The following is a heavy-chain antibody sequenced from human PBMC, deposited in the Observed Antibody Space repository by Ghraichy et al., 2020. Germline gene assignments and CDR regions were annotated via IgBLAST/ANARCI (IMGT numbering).Heavy chain of an antibody. Sequence: GGSLRLSCAASGFPFSIHWMHWVRQAPGKGPVWVSRINSDGSSATYAESVRGRFTISRDNAKNTLFLQMNSLRDEDTAVYYCARDEFTVLDLWGQGALVTVSS. CDR1: GFPFSIHW. J-gene: IGHJ5*02. V-gene: IGHV3-74*01. CDR3: ARDEFTVLDL. CDR2: INSDGSSA. D-gene: IGHD4-17*01.